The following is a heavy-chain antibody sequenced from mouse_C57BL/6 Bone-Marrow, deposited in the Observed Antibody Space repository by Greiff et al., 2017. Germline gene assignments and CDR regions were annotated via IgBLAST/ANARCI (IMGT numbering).Heavy chain of an antibody. V-gene: IGHV1-64*01. CDR2: IHPNSGST. D-gene: IGHD2-1*01. Sequence: QVQLQQPGAELVKPGASVKLSCKASGYSFTSYWMHWVKQRPGQGLEWIGMIHPNSGSTNYNEKFKSKATLTVDKSSSTAYMQLSSLTSEDSAVYYCARSRVLLCDYWGQGTTLTVSS. J-gene: IGHJ2*01. CDR1: GYSFTSYW. CDR3: ARSRVLLCDY.